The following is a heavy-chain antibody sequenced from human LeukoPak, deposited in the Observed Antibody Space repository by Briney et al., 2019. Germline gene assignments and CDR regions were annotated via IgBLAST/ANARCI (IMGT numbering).Heavy chain of an antibody. Sequence: GASVKVSCKASGYTFTSYGISWVRQAPGQGLEWMGGIIPIFGTANYAQKFQGRVTITADESTSTAYMELSSLRSEDTAVYYCARQYCSSTSCPKDPWGQGTLVTVSS. D-gene: IGHD2-2*01. CDR3: ARQYCSSTSCPKDP. CDR2: IIPIFGTA. J-gene: IGHJ5*02. V-gene: IGHV1-69*13. CDR1: GYTFTSYG.